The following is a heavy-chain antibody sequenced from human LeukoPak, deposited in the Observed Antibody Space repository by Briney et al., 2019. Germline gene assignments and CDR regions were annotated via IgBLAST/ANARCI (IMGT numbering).Heavy chain of an antibody. CDR2: IKQDGSEK. CDR3: ARVGGTYYFDY. Sequence: PGGSLRLSCAASGFTFSSYWMSWVRQAPGKGLEWVANIKQDGSEKYYVDSVKGRFTISRDNAKNSPYLQMNSLRAEDTAVYYCARVGGTYYFDYWGQGTLVTVSS. J-gene: IGHJ4*02. V-gene: IGHV3-7*01. D-gene: IGHD2-15*01. CDR1: GFTFSSYW.